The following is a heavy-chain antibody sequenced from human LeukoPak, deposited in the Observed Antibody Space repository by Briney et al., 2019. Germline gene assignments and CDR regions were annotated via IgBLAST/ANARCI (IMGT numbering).Heavy chain of an antibody. D-gene: IGHD3-3*01. Sequence: SETLSLTCAVYGGSFSGYYWSWIRQPPGKGLEWIGESKHSGGTNYNPSPKSRVTISIDTSKNQFSLKLSSVTAADRAVYYCARARYDFLSGTAGAYYMDVWGKGATVTVSS. CDR3: ARARYDFLSGTAGAYYMDV. V-gene: IGHV4-34*01. CDR2: SKHSGGT. CDR1: GGSFSGYY. J-gene: IGHJ6*03.